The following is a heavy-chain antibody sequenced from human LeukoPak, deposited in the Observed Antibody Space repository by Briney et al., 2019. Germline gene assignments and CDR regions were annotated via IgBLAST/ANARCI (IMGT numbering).Heavy chain of an antibody. CDR1: GFTFSGYA. V-gene: IGHV3-30-3*01. CDR2: ISYDGSQK. J-gene: IGHJ4*02. Sequence: GGSLRLSCAASGFTFSGYAMHWVRQAPGKGLEWVAVISYDGSQKYYADSVTGRFTISRDNSKNTLFLQMTSLRPEATAVYYRASLLIPDIDYWGQGTLVTVSS. D-gene: IGHD2-21*01. CDR3: ASLLIPDIDY.